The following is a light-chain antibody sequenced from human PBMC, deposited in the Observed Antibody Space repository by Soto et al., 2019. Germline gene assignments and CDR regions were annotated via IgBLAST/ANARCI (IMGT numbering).Light chain of an antibody. CDR3: RSYAGSNKLGV. J-gene: IGLJ1*01. V-gene: IGLV2-8*01. CDR2: EVS. Sequence: QSVLTQPPSASGSPGQSVTISCTGTSSDVGGYNYVSLYQQHPGKAPKLMIFEVSRRPPGVPDRFSGSKSCIRASLPVSGLQAEDEADYYCRSYAGSNKLGVFGTGTNLTVL. CDR1: SSDVGGYNY.